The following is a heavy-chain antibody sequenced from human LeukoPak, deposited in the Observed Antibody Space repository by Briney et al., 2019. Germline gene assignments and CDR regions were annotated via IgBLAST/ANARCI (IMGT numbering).Heavy chain of an antibody. CDR3: ARGTGAAGARYYFDY. D-gene: IGHD6-13*01. Sequence: SETLSLTCTVSGYSISSGYYWGWIRQPPGKGLEWIGSIYHSGSTCYNPSLKSRVTISVDTSKNQFSLKLSSVTAADTAVYYCARGTGAAGARYYFDYWGQGTLVTVSS. CDR2: IYHSGST. V-gene: IGHV4-38-2*02. CDR1: GYSISSGYY. J-gene: IGHJ4*02.